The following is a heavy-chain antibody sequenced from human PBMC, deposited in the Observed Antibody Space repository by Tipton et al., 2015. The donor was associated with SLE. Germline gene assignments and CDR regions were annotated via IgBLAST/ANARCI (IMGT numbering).Heavy chain of an antibody. V-gene: IGHV3-7*01. J-gene: IGHJ4*02. Sequence: SLRLSCAASGFTFSSYWMSWVRQAPGKGLEWVANIKQDESEKNYVDSVKGRFTISRDNAKNSLYLQMNSLRAEDTAVYYCARDGHDYGDYFDYWGEGTLVTVSS. CDR1: GFTFSSYW. D-gene: IGHD4-17*01. CDR2: IKQDESEK. CDR3: ARDGHDYGDYFDY.